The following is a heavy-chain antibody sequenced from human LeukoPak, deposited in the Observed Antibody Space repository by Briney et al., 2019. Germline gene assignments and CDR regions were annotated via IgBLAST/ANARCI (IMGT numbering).Heavy chain of an antibody. J-gene: IGHJ4*02. V-gene: IGHV3-23*01. CDR2: ISGSGGST. CDR3: AKDTYYYGSGTPNFDY. CDR1: GFTFSSYA. D-gene: IGHD3-10*01. Sequence: GGSLRLSCAASGFTFSSYAMSWVRQAPGKGLEWVSAISGSGGSTYYADSVKGRFTISRDNSKSTLYLQMNSLRAEDTAVYYCAKDTYYYGSGTPNFDYWGQGTLVTVSS.